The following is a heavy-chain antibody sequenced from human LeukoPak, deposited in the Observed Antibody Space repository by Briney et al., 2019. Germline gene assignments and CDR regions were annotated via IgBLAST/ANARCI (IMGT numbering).Heavy chain of an antibody. CDR2: ISSSGGST. Sequence: GGSLRLSCAASGFTFSSYAMSWVRQAPGKGREWFSAISSSGGSTYYADSVKGRFTISRDNSKNTLYLQMNSLRAEDTAVYYCARDLRDSSSLRFDYWGQGILVTVSS. CDR1: GFTFSSYA. J-gene: IGHJ4*02. CDR3: ARDLRDSSSLRFDY. V-gene: IGHV3-23*01. D-gene: IGHD6-6*01.